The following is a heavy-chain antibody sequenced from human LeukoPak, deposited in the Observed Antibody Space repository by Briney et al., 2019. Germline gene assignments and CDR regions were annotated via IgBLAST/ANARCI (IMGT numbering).Heavy chain of an antibody. D-gene: IGHD3-3*01. V-gene: IGHV1-18*04. CDR1: GYTFTSYY. CDR2: ISAYNGNT. J-gene: IGHJ4*02. Sequence: ASVKVSCKASGYTFTSYYMHWVRQAPGQGLEWMGWISAYNGNTNYAQKLQGRVTMTTDTSTSTAYMELRSLRSDDTAVYYCARVEETKGILEWLSRPFDYWAREPWSPSPQ. CDR3: ARVEETKGILEWLSRPFDY.